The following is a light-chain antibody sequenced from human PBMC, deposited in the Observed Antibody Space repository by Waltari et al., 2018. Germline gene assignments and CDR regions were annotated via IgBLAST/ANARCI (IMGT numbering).Light chain of an antibody. CDR3: ETWDSNTRV. CDR2: LEDSGNY. J-gene: IGLJ3*02. CDR1: SGHSTYI. Sequence: QHVLTQSSSTSASLGSSVKLTCTLDSGHSTYIIAWHQQQAGKAPRYLMKLEDSGNYNKGSGVPDRFSGSSSGADRYLAIFNLQSEDEADYYCETWDSNTRVFGGGTKLTVL. V-gene: IGLV4-60*03.